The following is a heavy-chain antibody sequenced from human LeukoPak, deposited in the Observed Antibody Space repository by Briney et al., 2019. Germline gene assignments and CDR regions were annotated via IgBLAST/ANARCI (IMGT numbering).Heavy chain of an antibody. V-gene: IGHV3-30-3*01. CDR2: ISYDGSNK. Sequence: GGSLRLSCAASGFTFSSYWMSWVRQAPGKGLEWVAVISYDGSNKYYADSVKGRFTISRDNSKNTLYLQMNSLRAEDTAVYYCARAGGGGEGYFDYWGQGTLVTVSS. CDR1: GFTFSSYW. CDR3: ARAGGGGEGYFDY. D-gene: IGHD2-21*01. J-gene: IGHJ4*02.